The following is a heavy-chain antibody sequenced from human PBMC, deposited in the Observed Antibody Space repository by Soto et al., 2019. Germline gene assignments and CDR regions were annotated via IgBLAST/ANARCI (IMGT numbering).Heavy chain of an antibody. CDR2: ISSGGTTI. CDR3: ARAPRNFYYNGMDV. Sequence: EVQLVESGGDLVQPGGSLRLSCATSGFTFSHYEMNWVRQAPGKGLEWVSYISSGGTTINYAGSVKGRFTVSRDNAKNSLYLQMNSLRADDTAVYYCARAPRNFYYNGMDVWGHGTTVTVSS. V-gene: IGHV3-48*03. J-gene: IGHJ6*02. CDR1: GFTFSHYE.